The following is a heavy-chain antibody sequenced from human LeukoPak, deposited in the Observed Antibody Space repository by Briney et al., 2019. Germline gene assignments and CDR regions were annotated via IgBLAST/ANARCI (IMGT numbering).Heavy chain of an antibody. CDR2: INPNSGGT. J-gene: IGHJ6*02. Sequence: ASVKVSCKASGYTFTGYYMHWVRQAPGQGLEWMGRINPNSGGTNYAQKFQGRVTMTRDTSISTAYMEPSRLRSDDTAVYYCAREYSYAYYYYYYGMDVWGQGTTVTVSS. CDR3: AREYSYAYYYYYYGMDV. D-gene: IGHD5-18*01. V-gene: IGHV1-2*06. CDR1: GYTFTGYY.